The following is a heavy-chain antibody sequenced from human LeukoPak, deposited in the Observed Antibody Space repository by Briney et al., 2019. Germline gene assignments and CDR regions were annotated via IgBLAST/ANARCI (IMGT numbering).Heavy chain of an antibody. J-gene: IGHJ4*02. D-gene: IGHD3-9*01. CDR1: GITYEDYA. CDR3: ARDRLVIRFFDY. Sequence: PGGSLRLSCVASGITYEDYAFSWVRQAPGKGLEWVSSISSSSSYIYYADSVKGRFTISRDNAKNSLYLQMNSLRAEDTAVYYCARDRLVIRFFDYWGQGTLVTVSS. V-gene: IGHV3-21*01. CDR2: ISSSSSYI.